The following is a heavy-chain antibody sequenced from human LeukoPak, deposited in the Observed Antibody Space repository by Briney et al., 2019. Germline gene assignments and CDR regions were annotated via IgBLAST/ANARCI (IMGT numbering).Heavy chain of an antibody. Sequence: GGSLRLSCAASGFTFSSYAMSWVRQAPGKGLGWVSAISGSGGSTYYADSVKGRFTISRDNSKNTLYLQMNSLRAEDTAVYYCAKDGGSSSWYVDYFDYWGQGTLVTVSS. CDR3: AKDGGSSSWYVDYFDY. V-gene: IGHV3-23*01. D-gene: IGHD6-13*01. CDR1: GFTFSSYA. CDR2: ISGSGGST. J-gene: IGHJ4*02.